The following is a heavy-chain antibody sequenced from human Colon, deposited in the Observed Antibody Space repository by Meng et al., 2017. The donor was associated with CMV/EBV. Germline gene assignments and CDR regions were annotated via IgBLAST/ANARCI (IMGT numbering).Heavy chain of an antibody. D-gene: IGHD1-14*01. Sequence: SETLSLTCAVSGGSISSSSYYWAWIRQPPGKGLEWIGSIYYSGSTYYNPSLKSRVTISVDTSKNQFSLKLSSVTDADTAVYYCARDQPEKNWFDPWGQGTLVTVSS. CDR2: IYYSGST. J-gene: IGHJ5*02. CDR3: ARDQPEKNWFDP. V-gene: IGHV4-39*07. CDR1: GGSISSSSYY.